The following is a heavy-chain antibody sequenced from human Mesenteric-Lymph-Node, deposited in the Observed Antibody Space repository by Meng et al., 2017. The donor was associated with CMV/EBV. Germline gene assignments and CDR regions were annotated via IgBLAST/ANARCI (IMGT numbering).Heavy chain of an antibody. Sequence: SETLSLTCAVNGGSFSGYYWSWIRQSPGKGLEWIGEINHSGSTNYNPSLKSRVSISVDTSKNQLSLKLTSVTAADTAVYYCARGTIGGGYQLFYGMDVWGQGTTVTVSS. CDR2: INHSGST. J-gene: IGHJ6*02. CDR1: GGSFSGYY. CDR3: ARGTIGGGYQLFYGMDV. V-gene: IGHV4-34*01. D-gene: IGHD2-2*01.